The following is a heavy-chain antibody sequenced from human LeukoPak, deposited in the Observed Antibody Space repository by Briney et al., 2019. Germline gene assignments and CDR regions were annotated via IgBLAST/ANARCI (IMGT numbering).Heavy chain of an antibody. D-gene: IGHD6-13*01. CDR1: GGSFSGYY. Sequence: SETLSLTCAVYGGSFSGYYWSWIRQPPGKGLEWIGEINHSGSTNYNPSLKSRVTISVDTSKNQFSLKLSSVTAADTAMYYCARGKYSSSWYLEFLPKPYNWFDPWGQGTLVTVSS. V-gene: IGHV4-34*01. CDR3: ARGKYSSSWYLEFLPKPYNWFDP. J-gene: IGHJ5*02. CDR2: INHSGST.